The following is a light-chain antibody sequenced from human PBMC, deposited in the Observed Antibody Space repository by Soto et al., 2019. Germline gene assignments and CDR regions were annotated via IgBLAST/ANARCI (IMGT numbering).Light chain of an antibody. Sequence: EIVLTQSPATLSLSPGERATLSCRASQSVGSFLAWYQLRPGQVPRLLIYDASNRATGIPARFSGSGSGTDFTLTISSLEPEDFAVYYCQQRSNWPPTWTFGQGTKVDIK. CDR2: DAS. J-gene: IGKJ1*01. CDR1: QSVGSF. V-gene: IGKV3-11*01. CDR3: QQRSNWPPTWT.